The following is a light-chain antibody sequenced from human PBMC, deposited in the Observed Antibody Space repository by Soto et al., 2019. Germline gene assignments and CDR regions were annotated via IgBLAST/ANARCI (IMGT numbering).Light chain of an antibody. Sequence: IVCTQTPATLSLSPGERATLSCRSSQSVSSYLAWYQQKPGQAPRLLIYDASNRGTGIPARFSGSGSGTDFTLPISSLEPEDFAVYYCQQRSNWPPLTFGGGTKVDI. V-gene: IGKV3-11*01. CDR2: DAS. CDR3: QQRSNWPPLT. J-gene: IGKJ4*01. CDR1: QSVSSY.